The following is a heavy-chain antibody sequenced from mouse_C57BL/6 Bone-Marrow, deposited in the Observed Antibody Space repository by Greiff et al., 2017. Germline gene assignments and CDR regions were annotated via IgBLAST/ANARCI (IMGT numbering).Heavy chain of an antibody. V-gene: IGHV1-64*01. J-gene: IGHJ1*03. CDR3: ARDYDGYYFDV. CDR2: IHPNSGST. D-gene: IGHD2-3*01. Sequence: QVQLQQPGAELVKPGASVKLSCKASGYTFTSYWMHWVKQRPGQGLEGIGMIHPNSGSTNYNEKFKSKATLTVDKSSSTAYMQSSSLTSEDSAVYYCARDYDGYYFDVWGTGTTVTVSP. CDR1: GYTFTSYW.